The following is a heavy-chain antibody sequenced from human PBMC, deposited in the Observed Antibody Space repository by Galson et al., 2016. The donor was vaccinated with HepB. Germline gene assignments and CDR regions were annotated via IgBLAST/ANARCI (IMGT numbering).Heavy chain of an antibody. CDR2: TYYDGTT. D-gene: IGHD2-15*01. V-gene: IGHV4-59*01. J-gene: IGHJ5*02. CDR1: GGPITSYY. CDR3: ARTGVVVGSTRGGWFDP. Sequence: SETLSLTCTVSGGPITSYYWSWIRQPPGKGLEWIGYTYYDGTTNYNPSLKSRVTISADTSKNQFSLKLSSVTAADTAVYYCARTGVVVGSTRGGWFDPWGQGTLVTVSS.